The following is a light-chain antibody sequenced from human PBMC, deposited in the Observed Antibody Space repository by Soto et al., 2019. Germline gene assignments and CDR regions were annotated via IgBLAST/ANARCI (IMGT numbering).Light chain of an antibody. CDR1: QSVSSN. J-gene: IGKJ1*01. Sequence: EIVMTQSPATLSVSPGERATLSCRASQSVSSNLAWYQQKPGQAPSLLSYGASIRATGIPARFSGSGSRTEFTLTISSLQSEDCAVYYCQQYNNWPGTFGQGTKVEIQ. CDR2: GAS. CDR3: QQYNNWPGT. V-gene: IGKV3-15*01.